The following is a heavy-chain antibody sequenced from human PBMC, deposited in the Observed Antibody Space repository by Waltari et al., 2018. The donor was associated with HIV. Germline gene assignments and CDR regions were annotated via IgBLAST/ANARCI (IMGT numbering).Heavy chain of an antibody. V-gene: IGHV6-1*01. CDR3: ARVTIGMDV. CDR2: TYYRSKWYN. CDR1: GDSVSSNSAA. J-gene: IGHJ6*02. D-gene: IGHD4-4*01. Sequence: VQLQHSGPGLVKPSQTLPLTCALSGDSVSSNSAAWTWIRQSPSRGLEWRGSTYYRSKWYNDYAVSVKSRITINPDTSKNQFSLQLNSVTPEDTAVYYCARVTIGMDVWGQGTTVTVSS.